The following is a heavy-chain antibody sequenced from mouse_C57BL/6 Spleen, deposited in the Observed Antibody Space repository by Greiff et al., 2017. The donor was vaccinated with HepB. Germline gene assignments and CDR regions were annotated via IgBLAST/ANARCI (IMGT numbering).Heavy chain of an antibody. Sequence: QVQLQQPGTELVKPGASVKLSCKASGYTFTSYWMHWVKQRPGQGLEWIGNINPSNGGTNYNEKFKSKATLTVDKSSSTAYMQLSSLTSEDSAVYYCARCGYYGSSYYYYAMDYWGQGTSVTVSS. J-gene: IGHJ4*01. CDR3: ARCGYYGSSYYYYAMDY. V-gene: IGHV1-53*01. CDR1: GYTFTSYW. CDR2: INPSNGGT. D-gene: IGHD1-1*01.